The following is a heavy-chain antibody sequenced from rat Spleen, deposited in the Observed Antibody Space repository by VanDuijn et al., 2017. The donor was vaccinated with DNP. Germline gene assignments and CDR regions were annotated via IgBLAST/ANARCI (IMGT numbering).Heavy chain of an antibody. D-gene: IGHD1-2*01. J-gene: IGHJ4*01. V-gene: IGHV5-7*01. CDR2: IFYDGTTT. CDR3: ARHDYYSSPYYAMDV. CDR1: GFTFSDYN. Sequence: EVQLVESGGGLVQPGRSLKLSCAASGFTFSDYNMAWVRQAPKKGLEWVATIFYDGTTTHYGDSVKGRFTISRDNAKSTLYLQMDSLRSEDTATYYCARHDYYSSPYYAMDVWGQGTSVTVSS.